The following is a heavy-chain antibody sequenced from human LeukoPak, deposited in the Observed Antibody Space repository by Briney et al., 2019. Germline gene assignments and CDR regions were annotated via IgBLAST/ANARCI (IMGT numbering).Heavy chain of an antibody. CDR2: ISDSGGIT. D-gene: IGHD3-22*01. Sequence: GGSLRLSCAASGFKFDAYPMSWVRQAPGKGLEWVSSISDSGGITHYAESVRGRFSLSRDNSKNTLYLQMNSLRAEDTAVYYCAKEASGEYYYDSSGYYPFDYWGQGTLVTVSS. CDR1: GFKFDAYP. J-gene: IGHJ4*02. V-gene: IGHV3-23*01. CDR3: AKEASGEYYYDSSGYYPFDY.